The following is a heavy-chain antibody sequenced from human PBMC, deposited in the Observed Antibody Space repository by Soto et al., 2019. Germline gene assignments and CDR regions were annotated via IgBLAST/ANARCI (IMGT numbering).Heavy chain of an antibody. CDR1: GYTFTSYG. CDR2: ISAYNGNT. CDR3: ARDWHSSSWYSPPRFDY. V-gene: IGHV1-18*01. Sequence: QVQLVQSGAEVKKPGASVKVSCKASGYTFTSYGISWVRQAPGQGLEWMGWISAYNGNTNYAQKLQGRVTMTTDTSXSXXYMELRSLRSDDTAVYYCARDWHSSSWYSPPRFDYWGQGTLVTVSS. J-gene: IGHJ4*02. D-gene: IGHD6-13*01.